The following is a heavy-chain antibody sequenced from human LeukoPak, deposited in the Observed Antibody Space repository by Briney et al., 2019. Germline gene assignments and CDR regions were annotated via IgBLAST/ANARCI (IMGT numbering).Heavy chain of an antibody. CDR1: GFTFSSYE. CDR3: LSSTGTGDY. Sequence: GGSLRLSCAASGFTFSSYEMNWVRQPPGKGLEWVSYISSSGSTIYYADSVKGRFTISRDNAKNSLYLQMNSLRAEDTAVYYCLSSTGTGDYWGQGTLVAVSS. J-gene: IGHJ4*02. CDR2: ISSSGSTI. D-gene: IGHD2-8*02. V-gene: IGHV3-48*03.